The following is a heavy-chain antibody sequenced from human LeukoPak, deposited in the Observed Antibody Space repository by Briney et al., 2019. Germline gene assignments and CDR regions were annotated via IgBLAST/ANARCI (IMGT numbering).Heavy chain of an antibody. CDR3: ARGVTSSSSSTTGDY. V-gene: IGHV3-21*01. J-gene: IGHJ4*02. Sequence: SGGFLRLSCAASGFTFSSYSMNWVRQAPGKGLEWVSSISSSSSYIYYADSVKGRFTISRDNAKNSLYLQMNSLRAEDTAVYYCARGVTSSSSSTTGDYWGQGTLVTVSS. CDR2: ISSSSSYI. D-gene: IGHD6-6*01. CDR1: GFTFSSYS.